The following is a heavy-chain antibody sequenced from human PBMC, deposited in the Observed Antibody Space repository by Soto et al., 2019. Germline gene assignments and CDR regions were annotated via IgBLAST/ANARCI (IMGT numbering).Heavy chain of an antibody. J-gene: IGHJ4*02. CDR3: ARDARAYYSDTTGYYYGLYFDF. CDR2: INPKSGDT. D-gene: IGHD3-22*01. CDR1: LYTFTGYY. Sequence: ASVKVSCKASLYTFTGYYMHWVRQAPGQGLEWLGWINPKSGDTNYAPKFRGWVTMTWDTSITTAYMELSRLRSDDTAVYYCARDARAYYSDTTGYYYGLYFDFWGQGTLVTVSS. V-gene: IGHV1-2*04.